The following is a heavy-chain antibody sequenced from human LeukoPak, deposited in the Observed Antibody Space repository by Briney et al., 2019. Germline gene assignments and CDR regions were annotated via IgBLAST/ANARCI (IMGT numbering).Heavy chain of an antibody. CDR1: GGSISSTSYY. V-gene: IGHV4-39*01. CDR3: ARTVGGTIAAAGRYEY. D-gene: IGHD6-13*01. Sequence: PSETLSLTCTVSGGSISSTSYYWGWIRQPPGKGLEWIGTIHYTAGTYYNPSLKSRVTISIDTSKKQFSLRLSSVTAADTAVYYCARTVGGTIAAAGRYEYWGQGTLATVSS. J-gene: IGHJ4*02. CDR2: IHYTAGT.